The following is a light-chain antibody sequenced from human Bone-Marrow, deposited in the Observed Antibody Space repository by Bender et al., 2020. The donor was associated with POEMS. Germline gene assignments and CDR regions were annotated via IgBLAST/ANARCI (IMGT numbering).Light chain of an antibody. J-gene: IGLJ2*01. CDR3: SSYTTTSTFLA. CDR2: DVS. V-gene: IGLV2-14*03. Sequence: QSALTKPASVSGSPGQSITISCAGSSSDVGDYNFVSWYQQHPGKAPKLMIFDVSNRPSGVSDRFSGSKSGNTASLTISGLRAEDEADYYCSSYTTTSTFLAFGGGTKVTVL. CDR1: SSDVGDYNF.